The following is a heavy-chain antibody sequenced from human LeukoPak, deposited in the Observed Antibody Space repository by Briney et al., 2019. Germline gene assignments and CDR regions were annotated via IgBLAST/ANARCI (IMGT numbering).Heavy chain of an antibody. CDR2: ISTNTGNP. CDR1: GYIFDIHA. J-gene: IGHJ3*02. D-gene: IGHD1-26*01. Sequence: ASVKVSCKASGYIFDIHAIIWVRQAPGQGLEFLGWISTNTGNPTYAQGFTGRFVFSLDTSVSTAYLQISSLKAEDTAVYYCARVVGPFVLDAFDIWGQGTMVTVSS. CDR3: ARVVGPFVLDAFDI. V-gene: IGHV7-4-1*02.